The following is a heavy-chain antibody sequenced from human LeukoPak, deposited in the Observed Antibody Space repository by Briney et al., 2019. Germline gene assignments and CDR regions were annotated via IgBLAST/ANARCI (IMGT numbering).Heavy chain of an antibody. CDR2: IDPEDGKT. J-gene: IGHJ4*02. CDR3: ARGARGWNDY. V-gene: IGHV1-24*01. D-gene: IGHD6-19*01. CDR1: RYTVTELS. Sequence: ASVKVSCKVSRYTVTELSMHWVRQGPGKGLEWMGGIDPEDGKTIYAQEFQGRVTMTEDTSTDTAYMELSSLRSDDTAVYYCARGARGWNDYWGQGTLVTVSS.